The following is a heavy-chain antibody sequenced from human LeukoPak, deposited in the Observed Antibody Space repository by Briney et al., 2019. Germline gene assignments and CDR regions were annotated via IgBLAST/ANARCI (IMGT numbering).Heavy chain of an antibody. CDR1: GYTFTGYY. CDR2: INPNSGGT. J-gene: IGHJ4*02. Sequence: ASVKVSCKASGYTFTGYYMHWVRQAPGQGLEWMGRINPNSGGTNYAQKFPVRVTITRDTSISTAYMELSRLRSDDTAVYYCARSVGGSGRDYFDYWGQGTLVTVSS. CDR3: ARSVGGSGRDYFDY. V-gene: IGHV1-2*06. D-gene: IGHD3-10*01.